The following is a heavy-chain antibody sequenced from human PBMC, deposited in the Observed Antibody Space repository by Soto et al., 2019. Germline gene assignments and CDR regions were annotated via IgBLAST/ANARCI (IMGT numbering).Heavy chain of an antibody. J-gene: IGHJ4*02. Sequence: ASVKVSCKASGGTFSSYAISWVRQAPGQGLEWMGGIIPIFGTANYAQKFQGRVTITADESTSTAYMELSSLRSEDTAVYYCAGSRRSSLPFDYWGQGTLVTVSS. V-gene: IGHV1-69*13. D-gene: IGHD1-26*01. CDR1: GGTFSSYA. CDR2: IIPIFGTA. CDR3: AGSRRSSLPFDY.